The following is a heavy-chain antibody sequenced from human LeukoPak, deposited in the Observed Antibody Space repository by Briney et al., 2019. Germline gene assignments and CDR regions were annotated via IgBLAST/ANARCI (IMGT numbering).Heavy chain of an antibody. J-gene: IGHJ4*02. V-gene: IGHV3-7*04. CDR3: ARPFGSGTYYQFDL. Sequence: GGSLRLSCAASGFTFSSYGMYWVRQAPGKGLEWVANIKGDGSDKYYLDSLKGRFTVSRDNAKNSLYLQVCSLRADDTAVYYCARPFGSGTYYQFDLWGQGTLVTVSS. CDR2: IKGDGSDK. CDR1: GFTFSSYG. D-gene: IGHD3-10*01.